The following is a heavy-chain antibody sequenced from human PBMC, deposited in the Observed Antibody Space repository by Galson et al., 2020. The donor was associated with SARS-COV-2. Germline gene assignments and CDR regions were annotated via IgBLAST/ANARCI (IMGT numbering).Heavy chain of an antibody. V-gene: IGHV1-18*01. J-gene: IGHJ6*03. CDR3: ARDGKTYYFYTTGSPRGRDYYHYYMDV. CDR1: GYTFTSYG. D-gene: IGHD3-22*01. Sequence: ASAKVSCKASGYTFTSYGISWVRQAPGLGLEWMGWISADNGNTIYAQKLQDRVTMTTDTSTSTAYMELRSLRSDDTAVYYCARDGKTYYFYTTGSPRGRDYYHYYMDVWGKGTTVTVS. CDR2: ISADNGNT.